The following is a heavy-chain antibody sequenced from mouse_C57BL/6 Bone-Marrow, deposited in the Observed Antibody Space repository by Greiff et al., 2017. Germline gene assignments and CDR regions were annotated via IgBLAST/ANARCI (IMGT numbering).Heavy chain of an antibody. Sequence: EVQVVESGAELVRPGASVKLSCTASGFNIKDDYMHWVKQRPEQGLEWIGWIDPENGDTEYASKFQGKATITADTSSNTAYLQLSSLTSEDTAVYYCTTLDGYLFAYWGQGTLVTVSA. V-gene: IGHV14-4*01. CDR2: IDPENGDT. CDR1: GFNIKDDY. D-gene: IGHD2-3*01. CDR3: TTLDGYLFAY. J-gene: IGHJ3*01.